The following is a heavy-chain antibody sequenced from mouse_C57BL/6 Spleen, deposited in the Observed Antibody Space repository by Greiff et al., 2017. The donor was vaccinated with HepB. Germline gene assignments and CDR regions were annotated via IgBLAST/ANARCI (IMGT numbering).Heavy chain of an antibody. V-gene: IGHV1-54*01. CDR2: INPGSGGT. D-gene: IGHD2-2*01. CDR3: ARRGNYGYDDGGFAY. CDR1: GYAFTNYL. Sequence: QVQLQQSGAELVRPGTSVKVSCKASGYAFTNYLIEWVKQRPGQGLEWIGVINPGSGGTNYNEQFKGKATLTADKSSSTAYMQLSSLTSEDSAVYFCARRGNYGYDDGGFAYWGQGTLVTVSA. J-gene: IGHJ3*01.